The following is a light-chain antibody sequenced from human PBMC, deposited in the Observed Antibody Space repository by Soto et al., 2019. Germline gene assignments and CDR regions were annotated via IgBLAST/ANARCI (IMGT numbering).Light chain of an antibody. Sequence: EIVLTQSPATLSVSQGERATLSCRASESVSNNLAWYQQKPGQAPRLLIYGASARATGIPARFSGSGSGTEFTLTISSRQSEDFAGYYCQQYNKWPLTFGGGTKVEIK. J-gene: IGKJ4*01. CDR2: GAS. CDR1: ESVSNN. CDR3: QQYNKWPLT. V-gene: IGKV3-15*01.